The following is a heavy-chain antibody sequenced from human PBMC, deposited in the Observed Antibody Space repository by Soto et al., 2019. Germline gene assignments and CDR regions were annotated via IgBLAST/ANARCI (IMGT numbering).Heavy chain of an antibody. D-gene: IGHD3-22*01. CDR1: GFTFSDYY. J-gene: IGHJ5*02. CDR3: AXADNSGYLNWFDP. CDR2: INSRSTYT. Sequence: QVQLVESGGGLVKPGGSLRLSCAASGFTFSDYYMSWIRQAPGKGLEWISCINSRSTYTNYADSVKGRFTVSRDNAKNSXXLXMXXXXAXXTAFYXXAXADNSGYLNWFDPWGQGTLVTVSS. V-gene: IGHV3-11*05.